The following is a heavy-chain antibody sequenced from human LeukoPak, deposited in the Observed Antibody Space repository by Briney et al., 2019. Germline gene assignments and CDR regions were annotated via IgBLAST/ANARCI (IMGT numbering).Heavy chain of an antibody. Sequence: PSGTLSLTCAVSGGSISSSNWWSWVRQPPGKGLEWIGEIYHSGSTNYNPSLKSRVTISVDKSKNQFSLKLSSVTAADTAVYYCARVLLSGSYYKVIDYWGQGTQVTVSS. J-gene: IGHJ4*02. V-gene: IGHV4-4*02. D-gene: IGHD1-26*01. CDR3: ARVLLSGSYYKVIDY. CDR2: IYHSGST. CDR1: GGSISSSNW.